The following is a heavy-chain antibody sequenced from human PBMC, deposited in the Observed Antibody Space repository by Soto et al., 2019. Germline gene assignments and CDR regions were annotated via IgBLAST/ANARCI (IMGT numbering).Heavy chain of an antibody. Sequence: ASVKVSCKASGYTFTSYGISWVRQAPGQGLEWMGWISAYNGNTNYAQKLQGRVTMTTDTSTSTAYMELRSLRSDDTAVYYCAREGELHSSGWYIRQNYYYYMDVWGKGTTVTVSS. CDR3: AREGELHSSGWYIRQNYYYYMDV. V-gene: IGHV1-18*01. D-gene: IGHD6-19*01. CDR1: GYTFTSYG. J-gene: IGHJ6*03. CDR2: ISAYNGNT.